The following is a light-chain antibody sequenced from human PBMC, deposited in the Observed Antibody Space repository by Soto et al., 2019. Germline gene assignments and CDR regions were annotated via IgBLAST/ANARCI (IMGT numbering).Light chain of an antibody. V-gene: IGLV2-14*01. Sequence: QSALTQPASVSGSPEQSITISCTGTSSDVGAYRYVSWYQHHPGKVPKLMIYEVNHRPSGVSNRFSGSKSGNTASLTVSGLQAEDEADYYCSSYTSSNTLVFGSGTKVTVL. CDR1: SSDVGAYRY. CDR2: EVN. J-gene: IGLJ1*01. CDR3: SSYTSSNTLV.